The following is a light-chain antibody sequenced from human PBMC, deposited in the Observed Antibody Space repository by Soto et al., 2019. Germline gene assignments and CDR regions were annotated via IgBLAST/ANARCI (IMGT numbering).Light chain of an antibody. Sequence: DIQMTQSPSSLSASVGDTVTITCRASQTIAIYSNWYQQKPGKAPNLLIYEASSLQSGVPSRFTGRGSGTDFSLTISSLQPEDFATYYCQQSYNIPQTFGQGTRVEIK. CDR2: EAS. CDR3: QQSYNIPQT. CDR1: QTIAIY. V-gene: IGKV1-39*01. J-gene: IGKJ1*01.